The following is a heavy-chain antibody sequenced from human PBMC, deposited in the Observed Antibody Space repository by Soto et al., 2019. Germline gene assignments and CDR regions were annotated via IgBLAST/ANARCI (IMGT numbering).Heavy chain of an antibody. CDR2: ISYRVDT. D-gene: IGHD2-21*02. CDR1: GDSFSSDDYY. CDR3: ARVAGVAYCGGDCYHFDY. Sequence: QVQLQESGPGLVKPSQTLSLTCTVSGDSFSSDDYYWSWIRQPPGKGLEWIGYISYRVDTYYSPSLKSRVTMSIDTSKTHFSLNVSSVTAADTAVYYCARVAGVAYCGGDCYHFDYWGQGTLVTVSS. J-gene: IGHJ4*02. V-gene: IGHV4-30-4*01.